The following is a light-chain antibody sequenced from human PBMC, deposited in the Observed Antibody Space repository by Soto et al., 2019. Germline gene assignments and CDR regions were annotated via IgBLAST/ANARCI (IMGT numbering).Light chain of an antibody. J-gene: IGLJ3*02. V-gene: IGLV6-57*04. Sequence: NFMLTQPHSVSESPGKTVTISCTRSSGSIGSNYVQWYQQRPGSAPTTVIYEDNQRPSGVPDRFSGSIDSSSNSASLTLSGLKTEDEADYYCQSYEGTSWVFGGGTKLTVL. CDR3: QSYEGTSWV. CDR2: EDN. CDR1: SGSIGSNY.